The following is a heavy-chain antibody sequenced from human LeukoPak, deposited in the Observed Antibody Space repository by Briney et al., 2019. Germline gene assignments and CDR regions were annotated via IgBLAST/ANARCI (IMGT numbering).Heavy chain of an antibody. CDR3: ARRPYSSGWSPLFDH. CDR1: GGSISSSSYY. J-gene: IGHJ4*02. CDR2: ISYSEIT. V-gene: IGHV4-39*02. D-gene: IGHD6-19*01. Sequence: SETLSLNCTASGGSISSSSYYWGWLRQPPGKGLERNGCISYSEITYYNPCLKSRVTISVETSNNHFSLKVSSVTAADMAVYYCARRPYSSGWSPLFDHWGQGTPVTDSS.